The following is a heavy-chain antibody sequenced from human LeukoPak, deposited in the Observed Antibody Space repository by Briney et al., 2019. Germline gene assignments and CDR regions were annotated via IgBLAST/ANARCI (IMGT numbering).Heavy chain of an antibody. V-gene: IGHV1-8*01. CDR2: MNPNSGNT. CDR3: AITYCGGDCYSPYYYGMGV. J-gene: IGHJ6*02. CDR1: GYTFTSYD. D-gene: IGHD2-21*02. Sequence: ASVKVSCKASGYTFTSYDINWVRQATGQGLEWMGWMNPNSGNTGYAQKFQGRVTMTRNTSISTAYMELSSLRSEDTAVYYCAITYCGGDCYSPYYYGMGVWGQGTTVTVSS.